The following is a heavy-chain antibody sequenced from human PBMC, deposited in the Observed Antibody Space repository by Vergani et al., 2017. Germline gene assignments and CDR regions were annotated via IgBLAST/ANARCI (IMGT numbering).Heavy chain of an antibody. J-gene: IGHJ3*01. CDR3: AGDGGEYDKDALGV. Sequence: QVQLQESGPGLVKSSETLSLPCSVSFDSIRNLYCNWIRQPPGKGLEWIGSIHYSENTNYKPSLKTRVTISVDTSKNQFSLTLTSVTAADTAVYYCAGDGGEYDKDALGVWGQGTKVTVTS. CDR1: FDSIRNLY. CDR2: IHYSENT. D-gene: IGHD2-21*01. V-gene: IGHV4-59*11.